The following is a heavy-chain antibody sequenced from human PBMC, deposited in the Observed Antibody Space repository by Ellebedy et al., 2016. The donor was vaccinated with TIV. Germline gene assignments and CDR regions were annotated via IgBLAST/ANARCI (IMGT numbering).Heavy chain of an antibody. J-gene: IGHJ4*02. V-gene: IGHV3-30-3*01. CDR2: ISYDGSNK. D-gene: IGHD2-21*02. Sequence: PGGSLRLSCAASGFTFSSYAMHWVRQAPGKGLEWVAVISYDGSNKYYADSVKGRFTISRDNAKNSLYLQMNSLRAEETAVYYCAREEYCGGDCPLGYWGQGTLVTVSS. CDR3: AREEYCGGDCPLGY. CDR1: GFTFSSYA.